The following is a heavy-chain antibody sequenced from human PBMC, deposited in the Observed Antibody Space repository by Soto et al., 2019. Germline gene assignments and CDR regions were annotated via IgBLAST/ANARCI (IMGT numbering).Heavy chain of an antibody. CDR3: AKDRVVGYYYYYYGMYV. D-gene: IGHD2-15*01. CDR1: VFTFAAYA. J-gene: IGHJ6*02. Sequence: GGLLRLSCSASVFTFAAYAITWFRQAPGKGLEWVSGISGSGGSAYYADSVKGRFTISSDTSKNTVYLQMNSLRSEDTAIYYCAKDRVVGYYYYYYGMYVWGQRTTVTVSS. CDR2: ISGSGGSA. V-gene: IGHV3-23*01.